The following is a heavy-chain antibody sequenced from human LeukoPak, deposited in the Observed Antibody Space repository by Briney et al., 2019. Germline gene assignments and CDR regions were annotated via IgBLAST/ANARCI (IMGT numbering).Heavy chain of an antibody. D-gene: IGHD6-19*01. Sequence: GGSLRLSCAASGFTFSSYWMHWVRQAPGKGLEWVSIIYAGGNTYYADSVKGRFTISRDTSKNTAYLEMNSLRVEDTAMYYCARDGAVVAGTAQHWGQGALVTVSS. CDR2: IYAGGNT. CDR1: GFTFSSYW. J-gene: IGHJ1*01. V-gene: IGHV3-53*01. CDR3: ARDGAVVAGTAQH.